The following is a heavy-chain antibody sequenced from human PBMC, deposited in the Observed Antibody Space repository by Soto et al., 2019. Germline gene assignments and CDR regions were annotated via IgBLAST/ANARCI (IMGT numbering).Heavy chain of an antibody. V-gene: IGHV4-31*03. Sequence: SETLSLTCTVSGGSISSGGYYWSWIRQHPGKGLEWIGYIYYSGSTYYNQSLKSRVTISVDTSKNQFSLKLSSVTAADTAVYYCARYRTDCTNGVCYRVFDYWGQGTLVTVSS. J-gene: IGHJ4*02. CDR3: ARYRTDCTNGVCYRVFDY. CDR1: GGSISSGGYY. D-gene: IGHD2-8*01. CDR2: IYYSGST.